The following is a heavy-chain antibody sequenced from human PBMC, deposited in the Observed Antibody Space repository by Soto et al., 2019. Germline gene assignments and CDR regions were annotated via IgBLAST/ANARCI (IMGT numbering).Heavy chain of an antibody. CDR1: GGSISSYY. CDR2: IYYSGST. V-gene: IGHV4-59*01. D-gene: IGHD6-6*01. Sequence: PSETLSLTCTVSGGSISSYYWSWIRQPLGKGLEWIGYIYYSGSTNYNPSLKSRVTISVDTSKNQFSLKLSSVTAADTAVYYCARSSSIAVYYYYMDVWGKGTTVTVSS. CDR3: ARSSSIAVYYYYMDV. J-gene: IGHJ6*03.